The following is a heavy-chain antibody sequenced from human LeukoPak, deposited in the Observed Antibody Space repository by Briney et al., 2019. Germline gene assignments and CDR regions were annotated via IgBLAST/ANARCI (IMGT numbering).Heavy chain of an antibody. CDR3: ASQLGGTAFH. J-gene: IGHJ4*02. CDR1: GGSISGYY. CDR2: IYYSGST. D-gene: IGHD1/OR15-1a*01. Sequence: SETLSLTCTVSGGSISGYYWSWIRQPPGTGLEWIGYIYYSGSTSYNPSLKSRVTISVDTSKNQFSLKLSSVAAADTAVYYCASQLGGTAFHWGQGTLVTVSS. V-gene: IGHV4-59*08.